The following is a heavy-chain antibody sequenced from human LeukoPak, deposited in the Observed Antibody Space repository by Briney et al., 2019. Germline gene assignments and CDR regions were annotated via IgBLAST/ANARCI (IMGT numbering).Heavy chain of an antibody. CDR1: GFTFSSYA. V-gene: IGHV3-23*01. CDR2: ISGSGGST. J-gene: IGHJ4*02. CDR3: AKDHCDIVATTHFDY. Sequence: PGGSLRLSCAASGFTFSSYAMSWVRQAPGKGLEWVSAISGSGGSTYYADSVKGRFTISRDNSKNTLYLQMNSLRAEDTAVYYCAKDHCDIVATTHFDYWGQGTLVTVSS. D-gene: IGHD5-12*01.